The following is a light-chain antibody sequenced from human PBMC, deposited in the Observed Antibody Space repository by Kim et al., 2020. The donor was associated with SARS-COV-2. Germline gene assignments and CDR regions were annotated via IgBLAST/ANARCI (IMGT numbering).Light chain of an antibody. CDR2: DVA. V-gene: IGKV3-20*01. CDR1: QSVESNY. J-gene: IGKJ4*01. CDR3: QQYCCSPLT. Sequence: SPGERATLSCRASQSVESNYLGWFQQKPGQTPRLVIYDVAIRATDIPERFRGSGSGTDFTLTIDRLEPEDFAVYYCQQYCCSPLTFGGGTKVDIK.